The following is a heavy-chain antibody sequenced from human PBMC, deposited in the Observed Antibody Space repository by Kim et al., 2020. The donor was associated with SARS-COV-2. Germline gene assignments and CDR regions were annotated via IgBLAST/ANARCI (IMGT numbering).Heavy chain of an antibody. D-gene: IGHD6-19*01. CDR3: ASEGVWSSGWYFDY. CDR1: GFTFSSYG. V-gene: IGHV3-33*05. Sequence: GGSLRLSCAASGFTFSSYGMHWVRQAPGKGLEWVAVISYDGSNKYYADSVKARFTIPRDNSKNTLDLQMNSLRAEDMAVYYCASEGVWSSGWYFDYWGQG. J-gene: IGHJ4*02. CDR2: ISYDGSNK.